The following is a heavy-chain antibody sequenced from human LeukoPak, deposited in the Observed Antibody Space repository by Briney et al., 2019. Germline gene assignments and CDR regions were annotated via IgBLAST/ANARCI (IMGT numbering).Heavy chain of an antibody. CDR1: GYSISSGYY. CDR2: IYHSGST. J-gene: IGHJ5*02. Sequence: SETLSLSCTVSGYSISSGYYWGWIRQPPGKGLEWIGSIYHSGSTYYNPSLKSRVTISVDTSKNQFSLKLSSVTAADTAVYYCARRIKWELGHNWFDPWGQGTLVTVSS. V-gene: IGHV4-38-2*02. CDR3: ARRIKWELGHNWFDP. D-gene: IGHD1-26*01.